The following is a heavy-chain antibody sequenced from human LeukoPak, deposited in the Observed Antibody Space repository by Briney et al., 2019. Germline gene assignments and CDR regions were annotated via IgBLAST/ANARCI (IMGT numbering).Heavy chain of an antibody. CDR2: INHSGST. CDR3: ARGAMVSSNSDY. J-gene: IGHJ4*02. Sequence: SESLSLTCAVYGGSFSGYYWSWIRQPPGKGLEWIGEINHSGSTNYNPSLKSRVTISVDTSKNQFSLKLSSVTAADTAVYYCARGAMVSSNSDYWGQGTLVTVSS. V-gene: IGHV4-34*01. D-gene: IGHD5-18*01. CDR1: GGSFSGYY.